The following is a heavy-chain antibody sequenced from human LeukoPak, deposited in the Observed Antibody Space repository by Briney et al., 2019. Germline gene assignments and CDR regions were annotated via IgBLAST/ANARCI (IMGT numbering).Heavy chain of an antibody. V-gene: IGHV3-74*01. J-gene: IGHJ4*02. D-gene: IGHD3-10*01. CDR1: GFTFSSYW. CDR3: AKDLLRGAADY. CDR2: TNPDGSIT. Sequence: GGSLRLSCAVSGFTFSSYWMHWVRQAPGKGLVWVSLTNPDGSITGYADSVRGRFTISRDNAKNTVFLQMNSLRAEDTAVYYCAKDLLRGAADYWGQGAPVTVSS.